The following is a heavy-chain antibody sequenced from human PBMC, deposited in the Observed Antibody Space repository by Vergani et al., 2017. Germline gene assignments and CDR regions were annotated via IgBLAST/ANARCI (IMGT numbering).Heavy chain of an antibody. J-gene: IGHJ4*02. D-gene: IGHD6-6*01. V-gene: IGHV3-9*01. CDR3: AKASLAARPFDY. CDR2: ISWNSGSI. CDR1: GFTFDDYA. Sequence: EVQLVESGGGLVQPGRSLRLSCAASGFTFDDYAMHWVRQAPGKGLEWVSGISWNSGSIGYADSVKGRFTISRDNAKNSLYLQMNSLRAEDTALYYCAKASLAARPFDYWGQGTLVTVSS.